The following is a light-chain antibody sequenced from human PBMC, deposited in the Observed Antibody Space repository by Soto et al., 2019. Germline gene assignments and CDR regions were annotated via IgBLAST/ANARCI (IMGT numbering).Light chain of an antibody. CDR1: QSIGTW. V-gene: IGKV1-5*01. Sequence: DIQMTQSPSTLSASVGDRVSITYRASQSIGTWLAWYQHRPGKAPSLLIYDASTLRSGVPSRFSGSGSGTEFTLTISSLQADDFATYYCQQSDTYPLTFGQGTRL. CDR3: QQSDTYPLT. J-gene: IGKJ5*01. CDR2: DAS.